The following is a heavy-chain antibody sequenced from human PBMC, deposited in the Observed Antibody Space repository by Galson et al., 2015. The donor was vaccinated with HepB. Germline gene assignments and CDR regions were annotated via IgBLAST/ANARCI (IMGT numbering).Heavy chain of an antibody. V-gene: IGHV1-18*04. CDR2: IYPYNGSR. Sequence: SVKVSCKASGYTFTMYGISWVRQAPGQGLEWMGWIYPYNGSRNYAQRFQDRATMTTDTSTNTAYMELRRPRSDDTAVYYCARVDTNFNWFDPWGQGTLVTVSS. J-gene: IGHJ5*02. D-gene: IGHD4-11*01. CDR3: ARVDTNFNWFDP. CDR1: GYTFTMYG.